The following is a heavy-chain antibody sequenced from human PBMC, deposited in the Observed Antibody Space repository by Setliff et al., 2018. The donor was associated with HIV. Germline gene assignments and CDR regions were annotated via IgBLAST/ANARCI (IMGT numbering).Heavy chain of an antibody. J-gene: IGHJ3*02. CDR2: IYFSGNT. CDR1: GGSISSSRYY. D-gene: IGHD3-22*01. Sequence: PSETLSLTCTVSGGSISSSRYYWGWIRQPPGKGLEWIASIYFSGNTRDNPSLKSRVTISVDTSKNQFSLKLRSVTASDTAVYYCARPPHDFDSSGYYGDAFDIWGQGTMVTVSS. V-gene: IGHV4-39*01. CDR3: ARPPHDFDSSGYYGDAFDI.